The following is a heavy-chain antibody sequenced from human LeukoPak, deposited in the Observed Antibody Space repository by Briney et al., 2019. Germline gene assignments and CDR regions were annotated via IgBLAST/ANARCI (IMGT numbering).Heavy chain of an antibody. Sequence: PGGSLRLSCAASGFTFSSYAMSWVRQAPGKGLEWVSTISGSGSPTHFADSMKGRFTISRDNSKNMLYLQMNSLSVEDTAVYYCARDLDDYNTLAPFFQHWGLGTLVTVSS. CDR2: ISGSGSPT. V-gene: IGHV3-23*01. D-gene: IGHD5-24*01. J-gene: IGHJ1*01. CDR3: ARDLDDYNTLAPFFQH. CDR1: GFTFSSYA.